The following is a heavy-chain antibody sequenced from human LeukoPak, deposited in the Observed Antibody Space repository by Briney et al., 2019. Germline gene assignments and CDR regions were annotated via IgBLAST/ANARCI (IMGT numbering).Heavy chain of an antibody. D-gene: IGHD6-19*01. CDR2: FDPEDGET. J-gene: IGHJ6*04. CDR3: ATAPLGIAVAGNYYGMDV. Sequence: ASVKVSCKVSGYTLTKLSMHWVRQAPGKGLEWMGGFDPEDGETIYAQKFQGRVTMTEDTSTDTAHMELSSLRSEDTAVYYCATAPLGIAVAGNYYGMDVWGKGTTVTVSS. CDR1: GYTLTKLS. V-gene: IGHV1-24*01.